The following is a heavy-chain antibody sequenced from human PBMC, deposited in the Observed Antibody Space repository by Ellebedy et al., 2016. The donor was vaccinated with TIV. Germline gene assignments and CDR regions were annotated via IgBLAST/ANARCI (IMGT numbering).Heavy chain of an antibody. CDR2: FDPEDGET. CDR3: ATEVLRFLEWSQRDYGMDV. CDR1: GYTLTELS. V-gene: IGHV1-24*01. Sequence: ASVKVSXXVSGYTLTELSMHWVREAPGKGLEWMGGFDPEDGETIYAQKFQGRVTMTEDTSTDTAYMEPSSLRSEDTAVYYCATEVLRFLEWSQRDYGMDVWGQGTTVTVSS. D-gene: IGHD3-3*01. J-gene: IGHJ6*02.